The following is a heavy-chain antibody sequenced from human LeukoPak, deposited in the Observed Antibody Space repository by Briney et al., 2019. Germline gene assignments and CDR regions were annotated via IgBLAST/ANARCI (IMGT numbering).Heavy chain of an antibody. D-gene: IGHD2-2*03. V-gene: IGHV3-23*01. Sequence: PGGFLRLSCVASGFSFTNYAMSWVRQAPARGPEWLSSMKGGGETFYADSVKGRCTLSRDISRNTVYLQLNNLRVEDTAIYYCARAGWISPAGAVCWGQGTQVTVSS. CDR3: ARAGWISPAGAVC. CDR1: GFSFTNYA. J-gene: IGHJ4*02. CDR2: MKGGGET.